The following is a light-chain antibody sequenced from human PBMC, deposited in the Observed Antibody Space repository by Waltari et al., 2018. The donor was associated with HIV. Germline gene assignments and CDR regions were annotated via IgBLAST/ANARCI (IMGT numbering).Light chain of an antibody. Sequence: SFDLTQPHSVSVSPGQTATITCPGAILRNNDAFWYQQKTGQSPVLVIYQDTQRPSGIPERFSGSSSGNTATLTISGTQAMDEADYYCQAWDSATVIFGGGTRLTVL. V-gene: IGLV3-1*01. CDR1: ILRNND. CDR2: QDT. J-gene: IGLJ2*01. CDR3: QAWDSATVI.